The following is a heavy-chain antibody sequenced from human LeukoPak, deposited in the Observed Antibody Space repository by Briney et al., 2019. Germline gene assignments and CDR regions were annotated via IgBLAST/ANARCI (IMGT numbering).Heavy chain of an antibody. J-gene: IGHJ3*02. CDR2: IIPLYGTA. CDR1: GGTFSSHA. CDR3: AREYTVPFDAFDM. D-gene: IGHD3-10*01. Sequence: ASVKVSCKASGGTFSSHAISWVRRTPGQGLEWMGGIIPLYGTANYAQKFRGRVTITTDESTTTASMELASLRSEDTAVYYCAREYTVPFDAFDMWGQGTMVTVSS. V-gene: IGHV1-69*05.